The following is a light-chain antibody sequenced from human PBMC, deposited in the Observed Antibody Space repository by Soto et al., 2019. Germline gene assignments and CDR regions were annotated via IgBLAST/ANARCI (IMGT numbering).Light chain of an antibody. CDR1: SSNIGSNY. J-gene: IGLJ2*01. Sequence: QSVLTQPPSASGTPGQRVTISCSGSSSNIGSNYVYWYQQLPGTAPKLLTDRNNQRPSGVPDRFTGSKPGTSASLAISGLLSEDEADYYCAAWDDSLSGVVFGGGTKVTVL. V-gene: IGLV1-47*01. CDR2: RNN. CDR3: AAWDDSLSGVV.